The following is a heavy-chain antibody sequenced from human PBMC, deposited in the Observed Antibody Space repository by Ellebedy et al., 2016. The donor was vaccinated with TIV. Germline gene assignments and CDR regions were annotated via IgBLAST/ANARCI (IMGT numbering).Heavy chain of an antibody. Sequence: PGGFLRLSCAASGFTFSSYSMNWVRQAPGKGLEWVSHISSSGSNIYYADSVKGRFTISRDNAKNSLYVQMDSLRAEDTAVYYCARVGGSGSYYNRLFDYWGQGTLVTVSS. CDR1: GFTFSSYS. V-gene: IGHV3-21*01. J-gene: IGHJ4*02. D-gene: IGHD3-10*01. CDR2: ISSSGSNI. CDR3: ARVGGSGSYYNRLFDY.